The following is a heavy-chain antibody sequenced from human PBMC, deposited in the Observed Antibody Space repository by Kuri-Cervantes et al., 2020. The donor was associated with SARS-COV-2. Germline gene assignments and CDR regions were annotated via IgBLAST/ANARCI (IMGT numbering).Heavy chain of an antibody. CDR1: GFPFRSYG. Sequence: GESLKISRSASGFPFRSYGMHWVRQAPGKGLEWVAVIWYDGSNKYYAESVKGRFTISRDDSKSIAYLQMNSLKTEDTAVYYCTRDPHAGSYPKNYYYYYYMDVWGKGTTVTVSS. CDR2: IWYDGSNK. CDR3: TRDPHAGSYPKNYYYYYYMDV. D-gene: IGHD3-16*02. J-gene: IGHJ6*03. V-gene: IGHV3-33*01.